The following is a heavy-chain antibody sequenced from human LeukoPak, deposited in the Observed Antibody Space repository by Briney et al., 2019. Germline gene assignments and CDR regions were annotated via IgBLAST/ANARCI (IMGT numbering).Heavy chain of an antibody. D-gene: IGHD3-10*01. CDR1: GYTVTGYY. Sequence: ASVTVSCKASGYTVTGYYMHWVRQPPGQGLEWTGWISAYNGNTNYAQKLQGRVTMTTDTSTSTAYMELRSLRSDDTAVYYCARNITMVRGVIISGDYYFDYWGQGTLVTVSS. CDR3: ARNITMVRGVIISGDYYFDY. J-gene: IGHJ4*02. CDR2: ISAYNGNT. V-gene: IGHV1-18*04.